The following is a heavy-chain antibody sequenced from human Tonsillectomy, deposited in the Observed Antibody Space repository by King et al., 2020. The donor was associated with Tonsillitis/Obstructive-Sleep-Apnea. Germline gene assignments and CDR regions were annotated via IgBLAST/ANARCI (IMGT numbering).Heavy chain of an antibody. J-gene: IGHJ4*02. V-gene: IGHV3-23*04. CDR3: AKDLSSWYWSYFDY. CDR1: GFTFSSYA. D-gene: IGHD6-13*01. Sequence: VQLVESGGGLVQPGGSLRLSCAASGFTFSSYAMSWVRQAPGKGLEWVSGISGSGGSTYYAYSVKGRFTISRHNSKNTLYLQMCSLTAEDTAVYYCAKDLSSWYWSYFDYWGQGTLVTVSS. CDR2: ISGSGGST.